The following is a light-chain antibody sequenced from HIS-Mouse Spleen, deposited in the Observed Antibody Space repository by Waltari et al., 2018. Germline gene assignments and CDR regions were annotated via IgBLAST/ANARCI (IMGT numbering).Light chain of an antibody. V-gene: IGKV3-11*01. J-gene: IGKJ4*01. CDR2: DAS. Sequence: EIVLTLFPATLSLSPGERATLPCRASQSVSSYLAWYQQKPGQAPRLLIYDASNRATGIPARFSGSGSGTDFTLTISSLEPEDFAVYYCQQRSNWPLTFGGGTKVEIK. CDR3: QQRSNWPLT. CDR1: QSVSSY.